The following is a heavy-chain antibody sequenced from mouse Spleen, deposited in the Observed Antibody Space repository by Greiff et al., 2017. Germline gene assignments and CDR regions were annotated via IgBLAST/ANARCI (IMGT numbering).Heavy chain of an antibody. D-gene: IGHD2-1*01. Sequence: VQLQQSGPELVKPGASVKISCKASGYSFTGYYMNWVKQSPEKSLEWIGEINPSTGGTTYNQKFKAKATLTVDKSSSTAYMQLKSLTSEDSAVYYCARGGNYVFDYWGQGTTLTVSS. CDR3: ARGGNYVFDY. CDR2: INPSTGGT. V-gene: IGHV1-42*01. J-gene: IGHJ2*01. CDR1: GYSFTGYY.